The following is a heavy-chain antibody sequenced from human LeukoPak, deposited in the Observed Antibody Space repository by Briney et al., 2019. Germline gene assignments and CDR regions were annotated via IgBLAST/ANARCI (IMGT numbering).Heavy chain of an antibody. CDR1: GGAFSGYY. D-gene: IGHD5-18*01. CDR3: ARATSWIQLWSDAFDI. CDR2: INHSGST. J-gene: IGHJ3*02. Sequence: SETLSLTCAVYGGAFSGYYWSWIRQPPGKGLEWIVEINHSGSTNYNPSLKSRVTISVDTSKNQFSLKLSSVTAADTAVYYCARATSWIQLWSDAFDIWGQGTMVTVSS. V-gene: IGHV4-34*01.